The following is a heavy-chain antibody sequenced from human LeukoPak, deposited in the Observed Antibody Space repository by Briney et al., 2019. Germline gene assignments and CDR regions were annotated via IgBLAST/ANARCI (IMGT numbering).Heavy chain of an antibody. CDR2: IYYIWST. CDR1: GGSISSGGYY. V-gene: IGHV4-31*03. D-gene: IGHD5-12*01. Sequence: SETLSLTCTVSGGSISSGGYYWSWIRQHPGKGLARIGYIYYIWSTYYNPSLKSRVTISVDTSKNQFSLKLSSVTAADTAVYYCARVPPPDIVATQYFDYWGQGTLVTVSS. CDR3: ARVPPPDIVATQYFDY. J-gene: IGHJ4*02.